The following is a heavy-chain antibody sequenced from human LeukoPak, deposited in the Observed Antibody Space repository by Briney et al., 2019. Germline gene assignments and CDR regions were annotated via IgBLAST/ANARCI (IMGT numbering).Heavy chain of an antibody. D-gene: IGHD3-22*01. J-gene: IGHJ4*02. CDR1: GYTLTDFS. CDR3: ATLDSYYDNSGRPLIPD. V-gene: IGHV1-24*01. Sequence: ASLTVSFNISGYTLTDFSMHWVRQAPGKGLEWMGGFNREDDEPIYAPHFRGRVTVTEDTSTDTAYMELSSIRSEDTAVYYCATLDSYYDNSGRPLIPDWGQGTLVTVSS. CDR2: FNREDDEP.